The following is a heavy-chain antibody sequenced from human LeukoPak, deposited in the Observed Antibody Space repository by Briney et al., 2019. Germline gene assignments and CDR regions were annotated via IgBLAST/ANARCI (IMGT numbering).Heavy chain of an antibody. J-gene: IGHJ5*02. V-gene: IGHV4-38-2*02. CDR3: ARDRIAVTDPPNWFDP. Sequence: SETLSLTCTVSGGSISSYYWSWIRQPPGKGLEWIGSIYHSGKTYYNPSLKSRLTISIDTSKNQFSLKLSSLSATDTAVYYCARDRIAVTDPPNWFDPWGQGTLVTVSS. D-gene: IGHD6-19*01. CDR1: GGSISSYY. CDR2: IYHSGKT.